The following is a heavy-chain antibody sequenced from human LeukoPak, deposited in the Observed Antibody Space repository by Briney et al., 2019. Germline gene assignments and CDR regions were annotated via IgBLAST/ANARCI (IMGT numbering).Heavy chain of an antibody. D-gene: IGHD6-13*01. CDR2: IRSKAYGGTT. J-gene: IGHJ4*02. Sequence: GGSLRLSCAASGFTVSSNYMNWVRQAPGKGLEWVGFIRSKAYGGTTEYAASVKGRFTISRDDSKSIAYLQMNSLKTENTAVYYCTMGLSSSWPSLGYWGQGALVTVSS. V-gene: IGHV3-49*04. CDR3: TMGLSSSWPSLGY. CDR1: GFTVSSNY.